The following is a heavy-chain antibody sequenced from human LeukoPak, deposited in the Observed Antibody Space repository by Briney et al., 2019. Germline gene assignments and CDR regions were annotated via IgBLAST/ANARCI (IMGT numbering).Heavy chain of an antibody. D-gene: IGHD2-21*01. Sequence: PSXXLSLTCAVYGGSFSGYYWRWISQPPGKGVEWSGEINHSGSTNYNPSLKSRVTISVDTSKNQFSLTLSSVTAADTAVYYCARAPVSSLSVVVVIARKGEFDYWGQGTLVTVSS. CDR1: GGSFSGYY. V-gene: IGHV4-34*01. J-gene: IGHJ4*02. CDR3: ARAPVSSLSVVVVIARKGEFDY. CDR2: INHSGST.